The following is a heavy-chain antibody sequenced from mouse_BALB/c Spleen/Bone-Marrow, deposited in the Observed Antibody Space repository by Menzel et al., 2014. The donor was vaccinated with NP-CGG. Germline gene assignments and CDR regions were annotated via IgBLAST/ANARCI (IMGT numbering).Heavy chain of an antibody. CDR3: ARNGNSFAMDS. D-gene: IGHD2-1*01. V-gene: IGHV2-6-1*01. J-gene: IGHJ4*01. Sequence: VKLVESGPGLVAPSQSLSITCTISGFSLTRYSVHWVRQPPGKGLEWLVVIWSDGSTTYNSALKSRLSITKDNSKSQVFLKMNSLQTDDTAMYYCARNGNSFAMDSWGQGTSVTVSS. CDR1: GFSLTRYS. CDR2: IWSDGST.